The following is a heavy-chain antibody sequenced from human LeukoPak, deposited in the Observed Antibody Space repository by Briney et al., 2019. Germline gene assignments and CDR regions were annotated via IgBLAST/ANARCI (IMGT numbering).Heavy chain of an antibody. CDR3: AKSPLDIVLVVYAKYYFDY. D-gene: IGHD2-8*02. Sequence: PGGSLRLSRAASGFTFSSYAMSWVRQAPGKGLEWVSAISGSGGSTYYADSVKGRFTISRDNSKNTLYLQMNSLRAEDTAVYYCAKSPLDIVLVVYAKYYFDYWGQGTLVTVSS. J-gene: IGHJ4*02. CDR1: GFTFSSYA. CDR2: ISGSGGST. V-gene: IGHV3-23*01.